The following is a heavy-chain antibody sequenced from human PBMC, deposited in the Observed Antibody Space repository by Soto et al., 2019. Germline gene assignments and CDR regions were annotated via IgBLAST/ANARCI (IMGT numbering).Heavy chain of an antibody. Sequence: GSLRLSCAASGFKFSNYAMSWVRQAPGKGLEWVSLISATGGGTYYADSVKGRFTISRDNSHNTLYLQVHSLTAEDTAVYYCAKDRRAGGNSAFYFDFWGQGAQVTAAS. CDR2: ISATGGGT. J-gene: IGHJ4*02. V-gene: IGHV3-23*01. CDR3: AKDRRAGGNSAFYFDF. CDR1: GFKFSNYA. D-gene: IGHD3-16*01.